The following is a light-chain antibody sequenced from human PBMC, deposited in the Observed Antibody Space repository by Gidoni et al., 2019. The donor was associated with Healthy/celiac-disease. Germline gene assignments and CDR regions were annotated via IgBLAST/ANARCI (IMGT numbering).Light chain of an antibody. CDR3: SSYTSSSTPVV. CDR1: SSDVGGYNY. CDR2: EVS. V-gene: IGLV2-14*01. J-gene: IGLJ2*01. Sequence: QSALTQPASVSGSPGQSITISCPGTSSDVGGYNYVSWYQQHPGKAPKLMIYEVSNRPSGVSNRFSGSKSGNTASLTISGLQADDEADYYCSSYTSSSTPVVFGGGTKLTVL.